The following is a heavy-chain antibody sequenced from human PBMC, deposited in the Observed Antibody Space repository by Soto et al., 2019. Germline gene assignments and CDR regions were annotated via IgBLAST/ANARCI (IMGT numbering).Heavy chain of an antibody. CDR2: IIPIFGPA. J-gene: IGHJ6*02. CDR3: ARGRIPMITFGGVAPSMDV. CDR1: GGTFSSYA. V-gene: IGHV1-69*12. D-gene: IGHD3-16*01. Sequence: QVQLVQSGAEVKKPGSSVKVSCKASGGTFSSYAISWVRQAPGQGLEWMGGIIPIFGPANYAQKFQGRVTITADESTSTADMELSSLRSEDTAVYYCARGRIPMITFGGVAPSMDVWGQGTTVTVSS.